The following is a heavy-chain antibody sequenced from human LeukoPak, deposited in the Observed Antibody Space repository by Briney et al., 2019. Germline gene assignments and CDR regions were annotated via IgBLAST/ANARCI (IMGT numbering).Heavy chain of an antibody. CDR3: ARRGYDSSWTAFDY. D-gene: IGHD3-22*01. Sequence: GGSLRLSCAASGFTFSDYWMTWVRQAPGKGLDWVTYIKEEGSEKYYVDSVKGRFTISRDNAKNSLYLQMNALRVEDTAVYYCARRGYDSSWTAFDYWGQGILVTVSS. V-gene: IGHV3-7*03. CDR1: GFTFSDYW. CDR2: IKEEGSEK. J-gene: IGHJ4*02.